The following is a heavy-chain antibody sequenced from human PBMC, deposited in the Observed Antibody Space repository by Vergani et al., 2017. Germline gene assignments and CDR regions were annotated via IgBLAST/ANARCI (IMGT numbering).Heavy chain of an antibody. J-gene: IGHJ4*02. CDR2: IRRRSEHYAT. Sequence: EVRLLESGGGLVQPGGSLRLSCAASGFVFSESPIHWVRQVPGKGLEWLGHIRRRSEHYATAYGPSLIGRATISRDDSTNTAYLQLSSLGTDDTAIYFCSAQTQSCHDYWGQGTLVAVSS. V-gene: IGHV3-73*01. D-gene: IGHD3-10*01. CDR1: GFVFSESP. CDR3: SAQTQSCHDY.